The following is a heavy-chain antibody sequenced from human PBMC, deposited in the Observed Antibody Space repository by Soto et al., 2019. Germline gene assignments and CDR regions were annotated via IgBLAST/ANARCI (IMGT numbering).Heavy chain of an antibody. J-gene: IGHJ5*02. D-gene: IGHD5-12*01. V-gene: IGHV3-48*03. CDR3: ARDSRRNGYKNA. CDR1: GFTFSNYA. CDR2: ITSRGHTI. Sequence: EAQLVEAGGGVVQPGGSLRLSCAASGFTFSNYAMNWVRQAPGKGLEWVAYITSRGHTIYYADSVKGRFNISRDNAKTYLYLQMNKVRAEDTAIYYCARDSRRNGYKNAWGQGTLVTVSS.